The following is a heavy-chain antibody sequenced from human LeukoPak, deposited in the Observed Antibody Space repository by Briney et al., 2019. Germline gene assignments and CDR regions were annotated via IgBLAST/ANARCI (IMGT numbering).Heavy chain of an antibody. D-gene: IGHD3-9*01. CDR1: GFTFSSYE. V-gene: IGHV3-48*03. Sequence: RGSLRLSCAASGFTFSSYEMNWVRQAPRKGLEWVSYISSSGSTIYHADSVKGRFTTSRDNAKNTEYLQMNSLRAEDTAVYYCGRARLYYDSLTGYDYWGQGTLVTVSS. J-gene: IGHJ4*02. CDR2: ISSSGSTI. CDR3: GRARLYYDSLTGYDY.